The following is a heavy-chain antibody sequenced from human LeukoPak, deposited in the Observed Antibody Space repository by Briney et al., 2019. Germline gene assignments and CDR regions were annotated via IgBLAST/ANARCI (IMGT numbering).Heavy chain of an antibody. D-gene: IGHD6-6*01. CDR3: ARGPSIAARYDAFDI. CDR1: GFTFSNYW. J-gene: IGHJ3*02. Sequence: PGGSLRLSCAGSGFTFSNYWVHWVRQAPGKGLVWVSRINEDGSRTDYADFVKGPFTISRDNAKNSLYLQVISLRAEDTAVYYCARGPSIAARYDAFDIWGQGTMVTVSS. V-gene: IGHV3-74*01. CDR2: INEDGSRT.